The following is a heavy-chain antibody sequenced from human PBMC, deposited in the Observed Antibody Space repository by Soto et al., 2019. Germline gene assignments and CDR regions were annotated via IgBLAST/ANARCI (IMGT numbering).Heavy chain of an antibody. D-gene: IGHD3-3*01. CDR3: ARGRHVSTIFGVVSNFDY. CDR2: IYYSGST. Sequence: SETLSLTCTVPGGSIRSYYWSWIRQPPGKGLEWIGYIYYSGSTNYNPSLKSRVTISVDTSKNQFSLKLSSVTAADTAVYYCARGRHVSTIFGVVSNFDYWGQGTLVTVSS. CDR1: GGSIRSYY. V-gene: IGHV4-59*01. J-gene: IGHJ4*02.